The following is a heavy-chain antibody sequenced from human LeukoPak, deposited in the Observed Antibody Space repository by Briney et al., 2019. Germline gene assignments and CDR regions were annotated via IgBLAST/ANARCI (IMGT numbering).Heavy chain of an antibody. V-gene: IGHV3-9*01. CDR3: ARGGGIVGASNRYYYYYMDV. CDR1: GFTFDDYA. J-gene: IGHJ6*03. Sequence: GGSLRLSCAASGFTFDDYAMHWVRQTPGKGLEWVSGINWNSGSIDYADSVKGRFTISRDNAKNYLYLQMNNLRAGDTALYYCARGGGIVGASNRYYYYYMDVWGKGTTVTISS. CDR2: INWNSGSI. D-gene: IGHD1-26*01.